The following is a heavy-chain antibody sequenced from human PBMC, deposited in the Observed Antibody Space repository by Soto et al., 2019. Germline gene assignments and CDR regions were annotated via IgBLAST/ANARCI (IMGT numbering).Heavy chain of an antibody. CDR1: GYSFTSYW. CDR2: IYPGDSDT. Sequence: GESLKISCKGSGYSFTSYWISWVRQMPGKGLEWMGIIYPGDSDTRYSPSFQGQVTISADKSISTAYLQWSSLKASDTAMYYCARQESITGTTVAFDIWGQGTMVTVSS. J-gene: IGHJ3*02. V-gene: IGHV5-51*01. CDR3: ARQESITGTTVAFDI. D-gene: IGHD1-7*01.